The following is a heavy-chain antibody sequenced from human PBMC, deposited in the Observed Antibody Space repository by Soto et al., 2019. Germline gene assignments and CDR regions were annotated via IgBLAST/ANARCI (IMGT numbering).Heavy chain of an antibody. CDR1: GYTFTSYW. CDR2: IDPSDSST. CDR3: AATGYTYGYHFDH. V-gene: IGHV5-10-1*01. D-gene: IGHD5-18*01. Sequence: PGESLKISCKASGYTFTSYWITWVRQMPGKGLEWMGRIDPSDSSTSYSPSFQGHVTISTDRSISTAHLQWSSLKVSDTAMYYCAATGYTYGYHFDHWGLGTQVTVSS. J-gene: IGHJ4*02.